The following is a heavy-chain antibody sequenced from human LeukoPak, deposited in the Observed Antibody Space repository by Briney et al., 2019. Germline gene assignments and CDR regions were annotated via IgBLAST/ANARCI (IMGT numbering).Heavy chain of an antibody. D-gene: IGHD3-10*01. CDR3: ARDWYYYGSGSGGY. CDR1: GFTFSIYW. V-gene: IGHV3-74*01. J-gene: IGHJ4*02. Sequence: GGSLRLSCAASGFTFSIYWMHWIRQAPGKGLVWGSRINGDGSTTSYADSVKGRFTISRDNAKNTLYLQMNSLRAEDTAVYYCARDWYYYGSGSGGYWGQGTLVTVSS. CDR2: INGDGSTT.